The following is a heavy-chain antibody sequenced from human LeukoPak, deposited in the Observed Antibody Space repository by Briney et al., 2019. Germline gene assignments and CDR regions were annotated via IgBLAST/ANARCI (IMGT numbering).Heavy chain of an antibody. V-gene: IGHV4-59*01. CDR3: ARGPRGSFDP. J-gene: IGHJ5*02. CDR1: GGSISSYY. D-gene: IGHD2-15*01. Sequence: SETLSLTCTVSGGSISSYYWSWIRQPPGKGLEWIGYIYYSGSTNYNPSLKSRVTISVDTSKNQFSLKLSSVTAADTAVYYCARGPRGSFDPWGQGTLVTVSS. CDR2: IYYSGST.